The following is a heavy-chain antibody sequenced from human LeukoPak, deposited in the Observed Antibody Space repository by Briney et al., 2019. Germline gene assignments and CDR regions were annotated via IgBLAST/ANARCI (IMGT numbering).Heavy chain of an antibody. V-gene: IGHV4-30-2*01. CDR3: ASSIAAAGDFDY. D-gene: IGHD6-13*01. J-gene: IGHJ4*02. Sequence: LRLSCAASGFIFRNYAMSWVRQAPGKGLEWIGYIYHSGSTYYNPSLKSRVTISVDRSKNQFSLKLSSVTAADTAVYYCASSIAAAGDFDYWGQGTLVTVSS. CDR2: IYHSGST. CDR1: GFIFRNYA.